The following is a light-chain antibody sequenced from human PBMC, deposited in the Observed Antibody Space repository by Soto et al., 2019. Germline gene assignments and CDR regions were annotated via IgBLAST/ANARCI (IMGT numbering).Light chain of an antibody. CDR1: QSVRTY. J-gene: IGKJ1*01. V-gene: IGKV1-39*01. CDR3: QQSYSTPWT. Sequence: DIQMTQSPSSLSASVGDRVTITCRASQSVRTYLNWYQQKPGKAPNLLIYGVSTLHSGVPSRFSGTGSGTDITHTISSLRPEDFASYYCQQSYSTPWTFGPGTKVDIK. CDR2: GVS.